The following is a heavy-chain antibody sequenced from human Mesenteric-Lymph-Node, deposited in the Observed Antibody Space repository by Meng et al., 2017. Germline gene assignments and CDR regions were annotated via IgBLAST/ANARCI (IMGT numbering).Heavy chain of an antibody. CDR2: IWYDGSNK. CDR1: GFTFSSYG. J-gene: IGHJ4*02. D-gene: IGHD1-1*01. CDR3: AKGTITPPGTGWGYYCDY. V-gene: IGHV3-33*06. Sequence: GGSLRLSCAASGFTFSSYGMHWVRQAPGKGLEWVAVIWYDGSNKYYADSVKGRFTISRDNSKNTLYLQMNSLRAEDTAVYYCAKGTITPPGTGWGYYCDYWGRGTLVTVSS.